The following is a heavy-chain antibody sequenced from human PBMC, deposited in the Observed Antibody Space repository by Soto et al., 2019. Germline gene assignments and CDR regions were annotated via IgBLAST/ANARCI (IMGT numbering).Heavy chain of an antibody. CDR1: GFTFSSYG. J-gene: IGHJ4*02. CDR2: IWYDGSNK. CDR3: ARDPTVAAAATLNYFDY. Sequence: VQLVESGGGVVQPGRSLRLSCAASGFTFSSYGMHWVRQAPRKGLEWVAVIWYDGSNKYYADSVKGRFTISRDNSKNTLYLQMNSLRAEDTAVYYCARDPTVAAAATLNYFDYWGQGTLVTVSS. D-gene: IGHD6-13*01. V-gene: IGHV3-33*01.